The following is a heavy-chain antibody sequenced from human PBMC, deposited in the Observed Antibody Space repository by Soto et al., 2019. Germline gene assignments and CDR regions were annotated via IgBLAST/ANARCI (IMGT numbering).Heavy chain of an antibody. CDR1: GFTFSSYG. CDR3: AKAVGYSYGYSPSAY. Sequence: QVPLVESGGGVVQPGRSLRLSCAASGFTFSSYGMHWVRQAPGKGLEWVAVISYDGSNKYYADSVKGRFTISRDNSTNTLYLQMNSLTAEDTAVYYCAKAVGYSYGYSPSAYWGQGTLVTVSS. CDR2: ISYDGSNK. V-gene: IGHV3-30*18. J-gene: IGHJ4*02. D-gene: IGHD5-18*01.